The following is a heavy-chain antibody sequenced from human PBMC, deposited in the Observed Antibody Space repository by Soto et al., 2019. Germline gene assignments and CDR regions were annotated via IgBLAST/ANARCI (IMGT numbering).Heavy chain of an antibody. J-gene: IGHJ3*01. CDR2: IFHTGTT. CDR1: GASLSSGGYY. D-gene: IGHD3-22*01. Sequence: QVQLQESGPGLAKPSQTLSLTCTVSGASLSSGGYYWTWIRQVPGKALEWIGYIFHTGTTFYNPSLKSRVVMSIEKSDNQFSLNLRSVTAADTAVYYCARGLGYDSNGRFLAVFDVWGQGTMVTVSS. CDR3: ARGLGYDSNGRFLAVFDV. V-gene: IGHV4-31*03.